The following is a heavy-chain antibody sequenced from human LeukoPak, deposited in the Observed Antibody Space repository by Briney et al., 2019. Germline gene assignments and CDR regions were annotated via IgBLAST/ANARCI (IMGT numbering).Heavy chain of an antibody. V-gene: IGHV4-38-2*02. Sequence: SETLSLTCSVSDYSISSAYYSGWIRQPPGKGLEWIANIYHSGSTYNNPSLKSRVTISIDTSKKQFSLKLSSVTAADTAMYYCARFKTAGTYYMDVWGKGTTVTVSS. CDR3: ARFKTAGTYYMDV. CDR2: IYHSGST. D-gene: IGHD6-19*01. CDR1: DYSISSAYY. J-gene: IGHJ6*03.